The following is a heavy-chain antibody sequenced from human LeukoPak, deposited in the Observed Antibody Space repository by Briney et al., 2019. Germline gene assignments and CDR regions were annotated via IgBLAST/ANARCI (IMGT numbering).Heavy chain of an antibody. CDR1: GYTFTSYG. D-gene: IGHD3-22*01. CDR3: ARGPGGRSGFHPLEDHYYYYYMDV. V-gene: IGHV1-18*01. CDR2: IRTYNGNT. J-gene: IGHJ6*03. Sequence: ASVKVSCKTSGYTFTSYGINWVRQAPGQGLEWMGLIRTYNGNTNYAQKLQCRVTMTTDTSTRTAYMELRSLRSDDTAVYYCARGPGGRSGFHPLEDHYYYYYMDVWGKGTTVTVSS.